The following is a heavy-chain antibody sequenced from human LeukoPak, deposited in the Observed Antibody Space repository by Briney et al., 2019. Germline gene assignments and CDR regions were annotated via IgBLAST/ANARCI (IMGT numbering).Heavy chain of an antibody. CDR2: INPSGGST. D-gene: IGHD1-1*01. V-gene: IGHV1-46*01. CDR3: ARDRAGWNDAIDY. Sequence: ASVKVSCKASGYTFTSYYMHWVRQTPGQGLEWMGIINPSGGSTSYAQKFQGRVTMTRDMSTSTVYMELGSLRSEDTAVYYCARDRAGWNDAIDYWGQGTLVTVSS. CDR1: GYTFTSYY. J-gene: IGHJ4*02.